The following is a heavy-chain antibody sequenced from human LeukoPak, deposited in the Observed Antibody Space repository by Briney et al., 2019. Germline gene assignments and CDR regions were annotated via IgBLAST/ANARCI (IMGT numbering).Heavy chain of an antibody. D-gene: IGHD3-22*01. Sequence: PGGSLRLSCAASGFTLSSYAMSWVRQAPGKGLEWVSAISGSGGSTYYADSVKGRFTISRDNSKNSLYLQMNSLRAEDTAIYYCAKQTRYDSPAGGRGFDYWGQGTLVTVSS. CDR2: ISGSGGST. CDR3: AKQTRYDSPAGGRGFDY. CDR1: GFTLSSYA. J-gene: IGHJ4*02. V-gene: IGHV3-23*01.